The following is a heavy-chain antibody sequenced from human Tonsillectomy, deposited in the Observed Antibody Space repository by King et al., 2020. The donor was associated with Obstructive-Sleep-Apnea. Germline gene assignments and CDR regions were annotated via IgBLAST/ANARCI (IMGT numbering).Heavy chain of an antibody. D-gene: IGHD2/OR15-2a*01. CDR3: IRGARGTTYDY. V-gene: IGHV3-49*03. CDR1: GFTFGDYG. J-gene: IGHJ4*02. CDR2: IRSKRFVGTT. Sequence: DVQLVESGGGLVQPGRSLRLSCAASGFTFGDYGMSWFRQAPGKGLEWVGFIRSKRFVGTTEYVASVKGRFTTSNDNSINIAYLLMDSLKTEDTGTYYCIRGARGTTYDYWGQGTLVTVSS.